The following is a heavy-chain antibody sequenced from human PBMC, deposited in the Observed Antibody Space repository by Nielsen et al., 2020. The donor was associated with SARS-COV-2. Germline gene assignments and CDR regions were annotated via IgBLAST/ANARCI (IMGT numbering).Heavy chain of an antibody. D-gene: IGHD3-3*01. CDR3: ARSAAYYDFWSGYSLDS. CDR2: IYYSGHT. V-gene: IGHV4-59*08. CDR1: GGSISAYY. J-gene: IGHJ4*02. Sequence: SETLSLTCTLSGGSISAYYWSWIRQPPGKGLEWIGYIYYSGHTNYNPSLESRVTISLDASKNQFSLNLRSVTAADTAVYYCARSAAYYDFWSGYSLDSWGQGTLVTVSS.